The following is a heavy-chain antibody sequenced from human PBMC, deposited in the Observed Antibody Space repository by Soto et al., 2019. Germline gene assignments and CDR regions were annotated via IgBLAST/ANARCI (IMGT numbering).Heavy chain of an antibody. CDR3: AKPVGYCSGGSCYPLGAFDN. Sequence: EVQLLESGGSLVQPGGSLRLSCAASGFTFSSYAMSWVRQAPGKGLEWVSAISGSGGSTYYADSVKGRFTISRDNSKNTLYLQMNGLRAEDTAVYYCAKPVGYCSGGSCYPLGAFDNWGQGTMVTVSS. V-gene: IGHV3-23*01. J-gene: IGHJ3*02. CDR1: GFTFSSYA. D-gene: IGHD2-15*01. CDR2: ISGSGGST.